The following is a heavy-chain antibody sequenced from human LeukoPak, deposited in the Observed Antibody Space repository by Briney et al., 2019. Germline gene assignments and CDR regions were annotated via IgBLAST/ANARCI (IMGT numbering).Heavy chain of an antibody. D-gene: IGHD1-26*01. Sequence: PGGSLRLSCAASGFTFSSYAMSWVRQAPGKGLEWVSAISGSGGSTYYADSVKGRFTISRDNSKNTLYLQMNSLRAEDTAVYYCARDNSYSDSSWWFDPWGQGTLVTVSS. CDR2: ISGSGGST. CDR1: GFTFSSYA. CDR3: ARDNSYSDSSWWFDP. J-gene: IGHJ5*02. V-gene: IGHV3-23*01.